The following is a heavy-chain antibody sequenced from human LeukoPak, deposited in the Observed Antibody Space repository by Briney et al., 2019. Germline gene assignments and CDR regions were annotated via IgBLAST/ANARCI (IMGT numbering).Heavy chain of an antibody. D-gene: IGHD3-22*01. CDR3: ARYYYESSGHYIPAAY. J-gene: IGHJ4*02. V-gene: IGHV1-18*01. CDR1: GYIFTTYG. Sequence: ASVKVSCKASGYIFTTYGISWVRQAPGQGLEWMGWISAKNGDTNYAQKFQGRVSMTTDTATNTAYMELRSLRSDDTAMYYCARYYYESSGHYIPAAYWGLGTLVTVSS. CDR2: ISAKNGDT.